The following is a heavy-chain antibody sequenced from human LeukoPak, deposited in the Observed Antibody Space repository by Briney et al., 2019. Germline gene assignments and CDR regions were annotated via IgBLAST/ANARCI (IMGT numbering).Heavy chain of an antibody. CDR2: VFDSERT. CDR3: ATIKRGSIYGYFDF. J-gene: IGHJ4*02. Sequence: PSETLSLTCTVSGGSISTHYWSWIRQPPGKGLEWIGYVFDSERTKDNPSPKSRATLSADTSKNQFSLRLTSVTAADSAVYYCATIKRGSIYGYFDFWGQGVLVTVSS. D-gene: IGHD5-18*01. CDR1: GGSISTHY. V-gene: IGHV4-59*11.